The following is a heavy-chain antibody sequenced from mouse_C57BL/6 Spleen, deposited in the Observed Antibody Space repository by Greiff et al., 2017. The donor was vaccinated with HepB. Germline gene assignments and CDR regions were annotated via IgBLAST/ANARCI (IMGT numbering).Heavy chain of an antibody. D-gene: IGHD6-1*01. J-gene: IGHJ4*01. CDR2: ISSGSSTI. Sequence: EVKVVESGGGLVKPGGSLKLSCAASGFTFSDYGMHWVRQAPEKGLEWVAYISSGSSTIYYADTVKGRFTISRDNAKNTLFLQMTSLRSEDTAMYYCARLWLYAMDYWGQGTSVTVSS. CDR3: ARLWLYAMDY. CDR1: GFTFSDYG. V-gene: IGHV5-17*01.